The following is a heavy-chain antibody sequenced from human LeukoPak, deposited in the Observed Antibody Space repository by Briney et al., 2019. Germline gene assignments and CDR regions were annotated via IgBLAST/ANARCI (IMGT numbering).Heavy chain of an antibody. CDR2: ICGSGGST. D-gene: IGHD3-10*01. Sequence: GGSLRLSCAASGFTFSSYVMSWVRQAPGKGLEWVSAICGSGGSTYYADSVKGRFTISRDNSKNTLYLQMNSLRAEDTAVYYCAKEHGSGSYPGAFDIWGQGAMVTVSS. CDR3: AKEHGSGSYPGAFDI. CDR1: GFTFSSYV. J-gene: IGHJ3*02. V-gene: IGHV3-23*01.